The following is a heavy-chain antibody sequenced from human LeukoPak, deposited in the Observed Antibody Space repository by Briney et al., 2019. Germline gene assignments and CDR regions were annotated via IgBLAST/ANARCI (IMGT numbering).Heavy chain of an antibody. CDR1: SYTFTNYG. J-gene: IGHJ4*02. CDR2: ISAYNGNT. D-gene: IGHD3-22*01. CDR3: ARENYYSKDGFDY. Sequence: ASVKVSCKASSYTFTNYGINWVRQAPGQGLEWMGWISAYNGNTNYAQKFQGRVTMTRDTFTSTVNMELRSLRSDDTAVYYCARENYYSKDGFDYWGQGTLVTVSS. V-gene: IGHV1-18*01.